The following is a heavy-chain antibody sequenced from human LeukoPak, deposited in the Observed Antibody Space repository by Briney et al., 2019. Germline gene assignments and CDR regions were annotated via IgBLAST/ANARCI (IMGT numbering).Heavy chain of an antibody. CDR2: IYYSGST. CDR1: GGSISSSSYY. Sequence: HPSETLSLTCTVSGGSISSSSYYLGWIRQPPGKGLEWIGSIYYSGSTYYNPSLKSRATISVDTSKNQFSLKLSSVTAADTAVYYCARPHLFNEQQLVLAFDIWGQGTMVTVSS. D-gene: IGHD6-13*01. CDR3: ARPHLFNEQQLVLAFDI. V-gene: IGHV4-39*01. J-gene: IGHJ3*02.